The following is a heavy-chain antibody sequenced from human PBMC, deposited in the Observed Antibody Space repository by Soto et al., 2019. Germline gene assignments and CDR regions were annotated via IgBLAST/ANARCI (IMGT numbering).Heavy chain of an antibody. CDR1: GGSFSGYY. CDR2: INHSGST. CDR3: ASLSLFGSGSYWPRYYYYGMDV. D-gene: IGHD3-10*01. V-gene: IGHV4-34*01. Sequence: SETLSLTCAVYGGSFSGYYWSWIRQPPGKGLEWIGEINHSGSTNYNPSLKSRVTISVDTSKNQFSLKLSSVTAADTAVYYCASLSLFGSGSYWPRYYYYGMDVWGQGTTVT. J-gene: IGHJ6*02.